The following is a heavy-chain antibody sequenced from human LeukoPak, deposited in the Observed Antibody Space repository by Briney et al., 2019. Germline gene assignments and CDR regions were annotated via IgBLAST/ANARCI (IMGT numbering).Heavy chain of an antibody. CDR2: ISYDGSNK. D-gene: IGHD5-24*01. Sequence: GGSLRLSCAASGFTFSSYAMHWVRQAPGKGLEWVAVISYDGSNKYYADSVKGRFTISRDNSKNTLYLQMNSLRAEDTAVYYCVRGRDGYNLDYFDYWGQGTLVTVSS. CDR1: GFTFSSYA. J-gene: IGHJ4*02. V-gene: IGHV3-30-3*01. CDR3: VRGRDGYNLDYFDY.